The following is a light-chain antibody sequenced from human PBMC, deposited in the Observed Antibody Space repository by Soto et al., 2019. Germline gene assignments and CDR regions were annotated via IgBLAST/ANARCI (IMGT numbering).Light chain of an antibody. CDR2: GAS. Sequence: EIVLTQSPGTLSFSPGERATLSCRASQSITNSYLAWYQQKPGQAPRLLVYGASSRATGIPDRFSGSGSGTDFTLTISRLEPEDFAVYYCQQYGSSRFTFGPGTKVDIK. V-gene: IGKV3-20*01. J-gene: IGKJ3*01. CDR3: QQYGSSRFT. CDR1: QSITNSY.